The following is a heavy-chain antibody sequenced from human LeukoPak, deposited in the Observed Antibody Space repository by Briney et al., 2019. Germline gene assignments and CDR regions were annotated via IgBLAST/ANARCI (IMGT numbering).Heavy chain of an antibody. CDR2: ISGDSRTI. CDR1: GFIFSTYS. J-gene: IGHJ4*02. Sequence: GGSLRLSCVASGFIFSTYSMIWVRQAPGKGLEWLSYISGDSRTIYYPDSVKGRFTISRDNAKNSLYLQLISLRAEDTAVYYCARDRHSSVDYWGQGTLVTVSS. CDR3: ARDRHSSVDY. D-gene: IGHD3-22*01. V-gene: IGHV3-48*01.